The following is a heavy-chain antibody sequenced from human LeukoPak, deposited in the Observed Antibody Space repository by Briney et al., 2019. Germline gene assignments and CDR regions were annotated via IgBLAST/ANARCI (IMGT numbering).Heavy chain of an antibody. Sequence: SETLSLTCAVYGGSFRGYYWSWIRQPPGKGLEWIGEINHSGSTNYNPSLKSRVTISVDTSKNQFSLKLSSVTAADTAVYYCARVIRSSGWPYYYYYGMDVWGQGTTVTVSS. V-gene: IGHV4-34*01. CDR2: INHSGST. CDR1: GGSFRGYY. D-gene: IGHD6-19*01. CDR3: ARVIRSSGWPYYYYYGMDV. J-gene: IGHJ6*02.